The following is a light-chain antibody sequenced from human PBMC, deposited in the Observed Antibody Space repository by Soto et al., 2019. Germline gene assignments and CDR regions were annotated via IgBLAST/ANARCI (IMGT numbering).Light chain of an antibody. CDR3: SSYASSSTVV. CDR2: DVS. V-gene: IGLV2-14*03. CDR1: SNNIGGYNY. Sequence: QSALTQPASVSGSPGLSITISCTGTSNNIGGYNYVSWYQQHPGKAPKLIIYDVSNRPSGVSNRFSGSKSGNTASLTISGLQAEDEADFYCSSYASSSTVVFGGGTQLTVL. J-gene: IGLJ2*01.